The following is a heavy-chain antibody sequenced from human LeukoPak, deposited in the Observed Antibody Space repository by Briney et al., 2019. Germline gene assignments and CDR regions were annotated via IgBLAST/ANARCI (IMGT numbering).Heavy chain of an antibody. Sequence: PGGSLRLSCAASGFTVSSNHMSWVRQGPGKGLEWVSLIYSGGGTHYADSVKGRFTISRDSSKNMLYLQMNSLRAEDTAVYYCARDLGDYWGQGALVTVST. CDR2: IYSGGGT. J-gene: IGHJ4*02. V-gene: IGHV3-53*01. D-gene: IGHD3-10*01. CDR3: ARDLGDY. CDR1: GFTVSSNH.